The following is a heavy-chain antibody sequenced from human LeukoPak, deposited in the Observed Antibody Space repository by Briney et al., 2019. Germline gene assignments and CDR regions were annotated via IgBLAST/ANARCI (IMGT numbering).Heavy chain of an antibody. CDR3: ARVRGASDY. CDR1: GYSISSGYY. V-gene: IGHV4-38-2*02. CDR2: IYHSGTT. Sequence: SETLSLTCIVSGYSISSGYYWGWIRQPPGKGLEWIGSIYHSGTTYYNPSLESRVTISVDKSKNQFSLKLTSVTAADTAVYYCARVRGASDYWGQGTLVTVSS. D-gene: IGHD1-26*01. J-gene: IGHJ4*02.